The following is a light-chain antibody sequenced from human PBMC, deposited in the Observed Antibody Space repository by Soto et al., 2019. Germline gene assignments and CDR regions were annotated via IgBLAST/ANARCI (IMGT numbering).Light chain of an antibody. CDR3: SSFAGSNYV. J-gene: IGLJ1*01. CDR2: DVS. V-gene: IGLV2-14*03. Sequence: QSVLTQPASVSGSPGQSITISCTGTISDVGGNKFVSWYQQYPGKAPKLMLCDVSNRPSGVSNRFSGSKSGNTASLTISGLQAEDEADYYCSSFAGSNYVFGTGTKVT. CDR1: ISDVGGNKF.